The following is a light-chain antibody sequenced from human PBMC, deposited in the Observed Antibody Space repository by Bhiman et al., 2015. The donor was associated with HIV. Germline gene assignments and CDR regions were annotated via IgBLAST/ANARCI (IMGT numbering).Light chain of an antibody. V-gene: IGLV2-14*03. CDR3: SSYATSNTLL. CDR1: SSDVGGYNY. Sequence: QSALTQPASVSGSPGQSITISCTGTSSDVGGYNYVSWYQQHPGKAPKLMIYDVINRPSGVSNRFSGAKSGNTASLTISGLQAEDEAHYYCSSYATSNTLLFGGGTKLTVL. CDR2: DVI. J-gene: IGLJ3*02.